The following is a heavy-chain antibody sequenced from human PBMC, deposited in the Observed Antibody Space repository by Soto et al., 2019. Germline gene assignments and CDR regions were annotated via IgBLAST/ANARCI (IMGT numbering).Heavy chain of an antibody. CDR3: ARGIIPSRGVFGF. D-gene: IGHD3-3*01. Sequence: SETLSLTCAVYGVSFSGNYWTLVRQPPGKGLEWIAEINHSGSNNYNPSLRNRVTISVDTAKSQFSLRLDSVTAADTAVYYCARGIIPSRGVFGFWGKGTTVTVSS. J-gene: IGHJ6*04. CDR2: INHSGSN. CDR1: GVSFSGNY. V-gene: IGHV4-34*01.